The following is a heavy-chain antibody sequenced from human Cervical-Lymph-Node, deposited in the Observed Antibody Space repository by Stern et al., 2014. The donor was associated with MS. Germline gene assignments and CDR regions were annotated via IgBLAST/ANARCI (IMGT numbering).Heavy chain of an antibody. CDR1: GFTFSIYW. CDR3: AQGAAAI. D-gene: IGHD3-16*01. J-gene: IGHJ3*02. Sequence: EVQLVESGGGSVQPGESLRLSCAASGFTFSIYWMRWLRQAPGKGLEWVANIREDLYDEYYVDSVRGRFTISRDNTRNVVYLQMNSLRAEDTAVYYCAQGAAAIWGQGTMVTVS. CDR2: IREDLYDE. V-gene: IGHV3-7*01.